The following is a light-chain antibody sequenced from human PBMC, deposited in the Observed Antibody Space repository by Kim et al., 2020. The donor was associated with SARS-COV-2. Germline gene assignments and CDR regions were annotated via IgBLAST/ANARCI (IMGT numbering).Light chain of an antibody. Sequence: ASEGYSATVTCRASQSISTYLNWYQQKPGKAPTLLIYATSNLQGGVPSRFSGSGSGREFTLTISSLQPEDSATYYCQQSYGVPWTFGQGTKVDIK. CDR3: QQSYGVPWT. V-gene: IGKV1-39*01. CDR1: QSISTY. CDR2: ATS. J-gene: IGKJ1*01.